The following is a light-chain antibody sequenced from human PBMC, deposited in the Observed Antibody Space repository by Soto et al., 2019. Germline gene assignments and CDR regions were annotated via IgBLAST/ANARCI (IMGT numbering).Light chain of an antibody. CDR3: SSYTTSSTLV. CDR1: SSDVGRYNY. Sequence: QSVLTQPASVSGSPGQSITISCTGTSSDVGRYNYVSWYHHHPGNAPKLMIYEVSNRPSGVSDRFSGSKSGSTASLTISGLQAEDEADYYCSSYTTSSTLVFGSGTKLTVL. CDR2: EVS. J-gene: IGLJ1*01. V-gene: IGLV2-14*01.